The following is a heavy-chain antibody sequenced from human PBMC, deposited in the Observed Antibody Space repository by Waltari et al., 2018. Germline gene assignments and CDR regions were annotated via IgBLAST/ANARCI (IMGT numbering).Heavy chain of an antibody. CDR1: GGSLSSSDYY. CDR3: ARHRARACSGGTCWFDWFDP. V-gene: IGHV4-39*01. Sequence: QLQLQESGPGLVKPSETLSLTCTVSGGSLSSSDYYWVWLRQPPGKGLELIGSIHYSGNTQYNPTLKSRITIVAATANNQFSLKLTSVTAAETAVYYCARHRARACSGGTCWFDWFDPWGQGTRVTDSS. CDR2: IHYSGNT. D-gene: IGHD2-15*01. J-gene: IGHJ5*02.